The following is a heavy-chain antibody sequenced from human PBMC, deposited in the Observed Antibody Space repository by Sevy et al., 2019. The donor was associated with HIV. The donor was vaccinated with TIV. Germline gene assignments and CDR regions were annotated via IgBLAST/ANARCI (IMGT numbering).Heavy chain of an antibody. V-gene: IGHV1-2*02. CDR1: GYTFTGYY. Sequence: ASVKVSCKASGYTFTGYYMHWVRPAPGQGLEWMGWINPDSGGPNYAPKFQGRVTLTRDTSISTAYMGLSRLKSDDTAVYYCVRDDRDGYFDYWGQGTLVTVSS. J-gene: IGHJ4*02. CDR3: VRDDRDGYFDY. CDR2: INPDSGGP.